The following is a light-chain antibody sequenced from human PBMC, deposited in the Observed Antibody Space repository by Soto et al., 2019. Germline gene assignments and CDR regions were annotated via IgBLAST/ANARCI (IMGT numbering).Light chain of an antibody. CDR2: YNN. CDR3: AAWDDSLYGWV. V-gene: IGLV1-44*01. Sequence: QSALAQPPSASGSPGQSVTISCTGSGSDIGAYNFVSWYQQLPGTAPTLLIYYNNQRPSGVPDRFSGSKSGTSASLAISGLQSEDEAHYYCAAWDDSLYGWVFGGGTKLTVL. CDR1: GSDIGAYNF. J-gene: IGLJ3*02.